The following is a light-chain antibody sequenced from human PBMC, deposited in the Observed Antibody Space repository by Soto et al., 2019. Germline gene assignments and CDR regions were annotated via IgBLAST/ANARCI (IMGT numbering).Light chain of an antibody. CDR3: SSYTSSGTLVL. CDR2: DVS. CDR1: SSNIGGYNY. Sequence: QSALTQPASVSGSPGQSTTISCTGTSSNIGGYNYVSWYQQHPGKGPKLMIYDVSNRPSGVSNRFSGSKSGNTASLTISGLQAEDEADYYCSSYTSSGTLVLFGGGTKVTVL. V-gene: IGLV2-14*01. J-gene: IGLJ2*01.